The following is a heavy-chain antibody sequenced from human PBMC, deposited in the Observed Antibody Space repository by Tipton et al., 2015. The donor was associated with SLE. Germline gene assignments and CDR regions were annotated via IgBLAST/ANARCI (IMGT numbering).Heavy chain of an antibody. D-gene: IGHD5-24*01. CDR2: FSTTGST. Sequence: TLSLTCSVSGSIDHYYWSWIRQPAGKGLEWIGRFSTTGSTNYNPSLKSRVTVSVDSSRSQFSLKLTSVTAADTAVYYCARVGLITPDAFDIWGEGTMVTVSS. J-gene: IGHJ3*02. V-gene: IGHV4-4*07. CDR3: ARVGLITPDAFDI. CDR1: GSIDHYY.